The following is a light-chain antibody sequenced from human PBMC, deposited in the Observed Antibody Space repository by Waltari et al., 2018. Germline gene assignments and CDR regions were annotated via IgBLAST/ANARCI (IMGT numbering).Light chain of an antibody. CDR2: DAF. J-gene: IGKJ4*01. CDR1: QSVSSY. CDR3: QQRHDWPLT. Sequence: EIVLTQSPATLSLSPGERATLSCRASQSVSSYLAWYQQRPGQAPRLLNYDAFNRATGIPARFSGSGSGTDFTLTISSLEPEDFAVYYCQQRHDWPLTFGGGTTVEI. V-gene: IGKV3-11*01.